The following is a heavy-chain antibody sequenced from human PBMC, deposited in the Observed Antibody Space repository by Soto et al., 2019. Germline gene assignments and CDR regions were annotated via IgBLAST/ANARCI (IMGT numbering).Heavy chain of an antibody. J-gene: IGHJ5*02. CDR3: ASTWIQLWLGFDP. Sequence: EVQLLESGGGLVQPGGSLRLSCAASGFTFSSYAMSWVHQAPGKGLEWVSAISGSGGSTYYADSVKGRFTISRDNSKNTLYLQMNSLRAEDTAVYYCASTWIQLWLGFDPWGQGTLVTVSS. D-gene: IGHD5-18*01. CDR2: ISGSGGST. V-gene: IGHV3-23*01. CDR1: GFTFSSYA.